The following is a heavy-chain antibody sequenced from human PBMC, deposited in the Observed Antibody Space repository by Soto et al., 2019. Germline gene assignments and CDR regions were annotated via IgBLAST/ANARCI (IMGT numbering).Heavy chain of an antibody. Sequence: QLHLVQSGAVVKKPGASVTVSCSASGYPVTAYYMHWVRQAPGRGLEWMGGINPATGAAKYTQTFQGTVTMTRATSTSTGFMELSGLTSEDTAVFYCARGGGVGVAGSAAFDMWGQGTLVTVSS. V-gene: IGHV1-2*02. D-gene: IGHD3-3*01. J-gene: IGHJ3*02. CDR2: INPATGAA. CDR1: GYPVTAYY. CDR3: ARGGGVGVAGSAAFDM.